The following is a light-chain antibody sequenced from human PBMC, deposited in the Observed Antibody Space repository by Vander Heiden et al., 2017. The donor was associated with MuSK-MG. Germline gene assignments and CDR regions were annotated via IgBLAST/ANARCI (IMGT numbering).Light chain of an antibody. CDR3: NSRGSDIVPPVL. CDR2: GKY. Sequence: SSELTQDPAVSVALGQTVKSTCQGDSLRRNYASWYQQKPEQAPVLVLYGKYNRPSGIPERFSGSSSGDTASLTITGAQAEDEADFFCNSRGSDIVPPVLFGGGTKLTAL. V-gene: IGLV3-19*01. CDR1: SLRRNY. J-gene: IGLJ2*01.